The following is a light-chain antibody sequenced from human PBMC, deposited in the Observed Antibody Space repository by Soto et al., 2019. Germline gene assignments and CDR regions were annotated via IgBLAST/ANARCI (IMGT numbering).Light chain of an antibody. CDR1: SSDVGGYNY. J-gene: IGLJ1*01. CDR2: DVS. V-gene: IGLV2-14*01. Sequence: QSALTQPASVSGSPGQSITISCTGTSSDVGGYNYVSWYQQHPGKAPKLMIYDVSNRPSGVSNRFSGSKSGNTASLTISGLQAEDEADYYCSSYTSSSNRLYVFGAGTKLTVL. CDR3: SSYTSSSNRLYV.